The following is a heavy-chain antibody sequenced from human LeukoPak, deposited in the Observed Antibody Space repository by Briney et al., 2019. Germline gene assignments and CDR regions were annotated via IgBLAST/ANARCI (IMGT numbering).Heavy chain of an antibody. CDR2: INSDGSSI. CDR1: GFTFRSYW. V-gene: IGHV3-74*03. J-gene: IGHJ4*02. Sequence: GGSLRLSCAASGFTFRSYWLHWVRQAPGKGLVWVSRINSDGSSITYADSVKGRFTISRDNAKNTLYLQTNSLRVEDTAVYYCAREGRVSGYDFDCWGQGTLVTVSS. CDR3: AREGRVSGYDFDC. D-gene: IGHD5-12*01.